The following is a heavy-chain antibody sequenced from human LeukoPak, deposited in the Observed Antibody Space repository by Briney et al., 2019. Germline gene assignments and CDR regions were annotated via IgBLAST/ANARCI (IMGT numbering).Heavy chain of an antibody. J-gene: IGHJ4*02. D-gene: IGHD1-26*01. CDR3: ARDSGSYSDPYYFDY. CDR1: GYTFTSYG. V-gene: IGHV1-18*01. CDR2: ISAYNGNT. Sequence: ASVKVSCKASGYTFTSYGISWVRQAPGQGLEWVGWISAYNGNTNYAQKLQGRVTMTTDTSTSTAYMELRSLRSDDTAVYYCARDSGSYSDPYYFDYWGQGTLVTVSS.